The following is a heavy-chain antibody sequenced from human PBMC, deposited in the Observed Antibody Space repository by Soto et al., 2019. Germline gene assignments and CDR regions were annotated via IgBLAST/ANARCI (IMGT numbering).Heavy chain of an antibody. D-gene: IGHD1-26*01. Sequence: QVQLVESGGGVVQPGRSLRLSCAASGFTFSSYAMHWVRQAPGKGLEWVAVISYDGSNKYYADSVKGRFIISRDNSKNTLYLQMNSLRAEDTAVYYCARTPRGQWELPYYYYGMDVWGQGTTVTVSS. CDR3: ARTPRGQWELPYYYYGMDV. CDR1: GFTFSSYA. V-gene: IGHV3-30-3*01. J-gene: IGHJ6*02. CDR2: ISYDGSNK.